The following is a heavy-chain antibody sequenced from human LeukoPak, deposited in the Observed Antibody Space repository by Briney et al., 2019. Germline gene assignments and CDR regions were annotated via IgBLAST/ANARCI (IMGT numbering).Heavy chain of an antibody. D-gene: IGHD4-17*01. CDR3: AKDTGPKIDY. J-gene: IGHJ4*02. Sequence: GGSLRLSCAASRFTFSSYAMSWVRQAPGKGLEWVSAISGSVGITYYADSVKGRVTISRDNSNNTLYLQMSSLRAEDTAVYYCAKDTGPKIDYWGQGTLVTVSS. V-gene: IGHV3-23*01. CDR2: ISGSVGIT. CDR1: RFTFSSYA.